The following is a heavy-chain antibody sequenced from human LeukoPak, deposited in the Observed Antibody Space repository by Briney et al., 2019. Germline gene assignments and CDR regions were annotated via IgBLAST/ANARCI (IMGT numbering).Heavy chain of an antibody. CDR3: ASRFLEWPGDY. J-gene: IGHJ4*02. CDR2: ISYDGSNK. D-gene: IGHD3-3*01. Sequence: PGGSLRLSCAASGFTFSSYAMHWVRQAPGKGLEWVAVISYDGSNKYYADSVKGRFTISRDNSKNTLYLQMNSLRAEDTAVYYCASRFLEWPGDYWGQGTLVTVSS. V-gene: IGHV3-30-3*01. CDR1: GFTFSSYA.